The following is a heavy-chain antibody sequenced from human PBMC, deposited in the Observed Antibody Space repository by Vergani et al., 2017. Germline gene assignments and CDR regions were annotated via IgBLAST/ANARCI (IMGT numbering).Heavy chain of an antibody. D-gene: IGHD5-18*01. CDR1: GFSFGVYA. V-gene: IGHV3-49*04. CDR3: SRERGYSFGYSDY. CDR2: IRNKDYGGTT. J-gene: IGHJ4*02. Sequence: EVQLVESGGGFVPPGRSLRLPCAASGFSFGVYAMTWARQPQGKGREWVAFIRNKDYGGTTEYAASVKGRFTISRDESKRLAYLQLSGLKTEDTAVYFCSRERGYSFGYSDYWGQGTLVTVSS.